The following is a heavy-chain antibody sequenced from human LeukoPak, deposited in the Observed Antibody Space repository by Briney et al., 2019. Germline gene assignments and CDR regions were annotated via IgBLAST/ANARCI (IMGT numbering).Heavy chain of an antibody. CDR3: ARDSSSGYYLFDY. CDR2: IYYSGST. V-gene: IGHV4-59*01. D-gene: IGHD3-22*01. Sequence: SETLSFTCTVSGGSISSYYWSWIRQPPGKGLEWIGYIYYSGSTNYNPSLKSRVTISVDTSKNQFSLKLSSVTAADTAVYYCARDSSSGYYLFDYWGQGTLVTVSS. CDR1: GGSISSYY. J-gene: IGHJ4*02.